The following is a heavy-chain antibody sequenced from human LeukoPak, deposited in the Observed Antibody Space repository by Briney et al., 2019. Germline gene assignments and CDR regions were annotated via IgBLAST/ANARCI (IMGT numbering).Heavy chain of an antibody. V-gene: IGHV3-30-3*01. CDR3: ARDYCSSTNCYTFSDAFDI. Sequence: GGSLRLSCAASGFTFSSYAMHWVRQAPGKGLEWVAVISYDGSNKYYADSVKGRFTISRGNSKNTLYLQMNSLRAEDTAVYYCARDYCSSTNCYTFSDAFDIWGQGTMVTVSS. D-gene: IGHD2-2*02. CDR2: ISYDGSNK. CDR1: GFTFSSYA. J-gene: IGHJ3*02.